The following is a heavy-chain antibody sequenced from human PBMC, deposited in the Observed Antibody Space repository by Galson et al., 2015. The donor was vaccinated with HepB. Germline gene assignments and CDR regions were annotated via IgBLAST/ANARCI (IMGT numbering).Heavy chain of an antibody. D-gene: IGHD3-22*01. V-gene: IGHV3-33*06. CDR2: IWYDGSNK. CDR1: GFTFSSYG. Sequence: SLRLSCAASGFTFSSYGMHWVRQAPGKGLEWVAVIWYDGSNKYYADSVKGRFTISRDNSKNTLYLQLNSLRPDDTAVYYCVKGCEVGCKTIVLDPWGQGTLVTVSS. CDR3: VKGCEVGCKTIVLDP. J-gene: IGHJ5*02.